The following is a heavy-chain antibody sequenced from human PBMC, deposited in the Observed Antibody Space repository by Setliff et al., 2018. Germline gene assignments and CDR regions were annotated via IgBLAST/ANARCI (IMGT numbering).Heavy chain of an antibody. CDR1: GVSIANTFYY. CDR3: ARAISGWYSAHYYYMDI. J-gene: IGHJ6*03. D-gene: IGHD6-19*01. V-gene: IGHV4-61*09. Sequence: SETLSLTCNVSGVSIANTFYYWTWIRQPAGKTLEWIGQVYVGGNTYYNPSFESRVSISVDRSNNQFSLKLNSVTAADTAVYYCARAISGWYSAHYYYMDIWGKGTTVTVSS. CDR2: VYVGGNT.